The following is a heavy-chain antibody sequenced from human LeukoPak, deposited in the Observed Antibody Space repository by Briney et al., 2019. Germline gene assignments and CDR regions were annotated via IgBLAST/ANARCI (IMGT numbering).Heavy chain of an antibody. CDR2: ISSSSSYI. V-gene: IGHV3-21*01. J-gene: IGHJ4*02. CDR3: ARGYCSGGSCYWVFDY. Sequence: GGSLRLSCAASGFTFSSYSMNWVRQAPGKGLDWVSSISSSSSYIYYADSVKGRFTISRDNAKNSLYLQMNSLRAEDTAVYYCARGYCSGGSCYWVFDYWGQGTLVTVSS. CDR1: GFTFSSYS. D-gene: IGHD2-15*01.